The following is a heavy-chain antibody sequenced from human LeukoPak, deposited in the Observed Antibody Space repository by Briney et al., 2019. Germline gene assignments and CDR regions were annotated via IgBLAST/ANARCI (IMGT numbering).Heavy chain of an antibody. CDR3: SRGVGDFWSAYYGMDV. Sequence: PGGSLRLSCAASGFTVSTYWMHWVRRAPGKGLVWVLRINSDGSSTTYADSVKGRFTVSRDNAKNTLYLQMNSLRVEDTAVYYCSRGVGDFWSAYYGMDVWGQGTTVTVS. CDR1: GFTVSTYW. CDR2: INSDGSST. D-gene: IGHD3-3*01. V-gene: IGHV3-74*01. J-gene: IGHJ6*02.